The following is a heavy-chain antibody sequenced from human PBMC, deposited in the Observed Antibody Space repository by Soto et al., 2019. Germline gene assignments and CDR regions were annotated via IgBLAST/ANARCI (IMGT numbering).Heavy chain of an antibody. J-gene: IGHJ5*02. Sequence: QVQLVQSGAEVKKPGSSVKVSCQASGGTFSSYAISWVRQAPGQGLEWMGGIIPIFGTANYAQKFQGRVTITADEATSTAHMELSRLRSEDTAVYYCARAPYYYDSREDGFDPWGQGTLVTVSS. CDR1: GGTFSSYA. D-gene: IGHD3-22*01. CDR3: ARAPYYYDSREDGFDP. CDR2: IIPIFGTA. V-gene: IGHV1-69*01.